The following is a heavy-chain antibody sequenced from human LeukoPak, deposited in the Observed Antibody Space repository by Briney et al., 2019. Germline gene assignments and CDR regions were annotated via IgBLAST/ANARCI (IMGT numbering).Heavy chain of an antibody. V-gene: IGHV5-51*01. CDR1: GYRFTSYW. Sequence: GASLKISCKSSGYRFTSYWIGWVRQMPGKGLEWMGIIYPGDSDTRYSPSFQGQVTISADKSISTAYLQWSSLKASDTAMYYCARHQGSHSYSSPLDYWGQGTLVTVSS. D-gene: IGHD6-6*01. CDR3: ARHQGSHSYSSPLDY. CDR2: IYPGDSDT. J-gene: IGHJ4*02.